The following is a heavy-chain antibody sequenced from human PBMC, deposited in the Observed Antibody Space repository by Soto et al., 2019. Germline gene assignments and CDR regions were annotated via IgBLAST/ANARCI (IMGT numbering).Heavy chain of an antibody. V-gene: IGHV5-51*01. CDR3: ARHGRIVVVTAADYYGMDV. CDR1: GYSFTSYW. J-gene: IGHJ6*02. D-gene: IGHD2-21*02. Sequence: GESLKISCKGSGYSFTSYWIGWVRQMPGKGLEWMGIIYPGDSDTRYSPSFQGQVAISADKSISTAYLQWSSLKASDTAMYYCARHGRIVVVTAADYYGMDVWGQGTTVTVSS. CDR2: IYPGDSDT.